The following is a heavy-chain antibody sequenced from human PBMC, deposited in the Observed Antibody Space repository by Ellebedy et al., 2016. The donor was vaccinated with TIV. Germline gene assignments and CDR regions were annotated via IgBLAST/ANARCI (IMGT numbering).Heavy chain of an antibody. CDR2: INSFSGST. CDR3: ARLGVIAAAGVGDY. CDR1: GFTFSSYA. J-gene: IGHJ4*02. Sequence: GESLKISCAASGFTFSSYAMTWVRQAPGKGLEWVSAINSFSGSTWYAESVKGRFTISRDNSKNTLYLQMNSLRAEDTAVYYCARLGVIAAAGVGDYWGQGTLVIVSS. D-gene: IGHD6-13*01. V-gene: IGHV3-23*01.